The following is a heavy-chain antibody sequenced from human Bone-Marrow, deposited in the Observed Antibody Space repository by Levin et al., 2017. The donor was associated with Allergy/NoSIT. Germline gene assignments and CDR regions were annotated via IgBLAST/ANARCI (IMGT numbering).Heavy chain of an antibody. Sequence: GGSLRLSCAASGFTFDDYVMHWARQAPGKSLEWVSSISWNSAIIDYADSVKGRFTISRDNAKNSLYLQMNDLRAEDTALYYCSKGGRYSSGWHLNWFDPWGQGTLVTVSS. CDR3: SKGGRYSSGWHLNWFDP. V-gene: IGHV3-9*01. CDR1: GFTFDDYV. CDR2: ISWNSAII. J-gene: IGHJ5*02. D-gene: IGHD6-19*01.